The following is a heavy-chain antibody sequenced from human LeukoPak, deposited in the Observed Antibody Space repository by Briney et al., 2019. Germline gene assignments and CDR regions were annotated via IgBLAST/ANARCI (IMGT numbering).Heavy chain of an antibody. V-gene: IGHV3-7*03. CDR3: ARDERFDDYGMDV. CDR2: IKQDGSEK. CDR1: GFTFSSYW. Sequence: GGSLRLSSAASGFTFSSYWMSWVRQAPGKGLEWVANIKQDGSEKYYVDSVKGRFTIFRDNAKNSLYLQMNSLRAEDTAVYYCARDERFDDYGMDVWGQGTTVTVSS. J-gene: IGHJ6*02. D-gene: IGHD3-10*01.